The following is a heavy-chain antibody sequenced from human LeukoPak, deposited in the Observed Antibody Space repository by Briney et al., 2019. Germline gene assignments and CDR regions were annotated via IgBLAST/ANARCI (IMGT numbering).Heavy chain of an antibody. CDR2: IYYGGTT. V-gene: IGHV4-59*02. D-gene: IGHD6-13*01. J-gene: IGHJ4*02. CDR1: AGSVSSYY. CDR3: ARTSIAAAGGGDYFDY. Sequence: KPSETLSLTGTVSAGSVSSYYWGWIRQPPGKGLGWVGYIYYGGTTNYNPSLKSRVTISVDTSKNQFSLKLSSVTAADTAVYYCARTSIAAAGGGDYFDYWGQGTLVTVSS.